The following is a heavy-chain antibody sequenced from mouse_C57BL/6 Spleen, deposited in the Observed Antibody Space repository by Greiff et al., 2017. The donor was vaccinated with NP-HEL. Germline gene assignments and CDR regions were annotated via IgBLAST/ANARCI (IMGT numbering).Heavy chain of an antibody. J-gene: IGHJ2*01. Sequence: QVQLQQSGPELVKPGASVKISCKASGYAFSSSWMNWVKQRPGKGLEWIGRIYPGDGDTNYNGKFKGKATLTADKSSRTAYMLLSSLTSADSAVYFCAIGVPFDYWGQGTTLTVSS. CDR3: AIGVPFDY. CDR1: GYAFSSSW. CDR2: IYPGDGDT. V-gene: IGHV1-82*01.